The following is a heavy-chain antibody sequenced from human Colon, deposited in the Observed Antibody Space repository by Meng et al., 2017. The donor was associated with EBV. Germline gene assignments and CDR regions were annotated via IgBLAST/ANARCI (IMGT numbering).Heavy chain of an antibody. V-gene: IGHV4-31*03. D-gene: IGHD4-17*01. Sequence: HVRLQEAGPGLVKPSQALPLTCTVSGGSISSGNHYWSWIRQHPGKGLEYIGYIYYSGSTYYNPSLKSRVIISVDTSKNQFSLRLNSVTAADTAVYYCASLYGDSSVWYLDLWGRGTLVTVSS. CDR1: GGSISSGNHY. CDR2: IYYSGST. J-gene: IGHJ2*01. CDR3: ASLYGDSSVWYLDL.